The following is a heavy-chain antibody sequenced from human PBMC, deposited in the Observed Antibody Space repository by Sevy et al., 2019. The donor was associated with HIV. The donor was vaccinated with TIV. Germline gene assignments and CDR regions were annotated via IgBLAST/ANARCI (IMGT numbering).Heavy chain of an antibody. Sequence: GGSLRLSCAASGFTLSDYYMSWIRQAPGKGLEWVSYISGSGSTIYYADSVKGRLTISRDNAKNSLYLQMNSLRAEDTAVYYCARGYCTGGVCSYIGGDFDYWGQGTLVTVSS. CDR2: ISGSGSTI. V-gene: IGHV3-11*04. CDR1: GFTLSDYY. D-gene: IGHD2-8*02. CDR3: ARGYCTGGVCSYIGGDFDY. J-gene: IGHJ4*02.